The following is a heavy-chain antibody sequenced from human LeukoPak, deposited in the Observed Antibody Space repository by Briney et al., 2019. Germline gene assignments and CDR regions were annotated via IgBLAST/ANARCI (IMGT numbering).Heavy chain of an antibody. Sequence: PGGSLSLSCAASGFTFDDFAMHWVRQAPGKGLEWVSLISGDGGRTYYADSVRGRFTISRDNSKNSLFLQMNSLRTEDTALYYCAKGDATMALVVVDYWGQGTLVTVSS. J-gene: IGHJ4*01. CDR1: GFTFDDFA. CDR3: AKGDATMALVVVDY. D-gene: IGHD5-18*01. CDR2: ISGDGGRT. V-gene: IGHV3-43*02.